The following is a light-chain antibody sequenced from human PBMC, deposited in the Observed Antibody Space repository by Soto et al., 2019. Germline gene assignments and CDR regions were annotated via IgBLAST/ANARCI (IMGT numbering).Light chain of an antibody. Sequence: EIVLTQSPATLSLSPGERATLSCRASQSVGSYLAWYQQKPGQAPRLLIYDASNRATGIPARFSGSGSGTDFTLSISSLEPEDFAVYYCQQRGNWPYTFGQGTNLEIK. J-gene: IGKJ2*01. CDR1: QSVGSY. CDR3: QQRGNWPYT. CDR2: DAS. V-gene: IGKV3-11*01.